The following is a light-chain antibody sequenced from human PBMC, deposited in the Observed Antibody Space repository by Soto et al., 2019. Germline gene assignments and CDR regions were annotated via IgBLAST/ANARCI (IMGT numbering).Light chain of an antibody. CDR3: QQYNNWPPNT. V-gene: IGKV3-15*01. CDR2: GAS. Sequence: EIVMTQSPATLSASPGERATLSRRASQSVSSNLAWYQQKPGQAPRLLIYGASTRATGIPARFSGSGSGTEFTLTISSLQSEDFAVYYCQQYNNWPPNTFGQGTKLEIK. CDR1: QSVSSN. J-gene: IGKJ2*01.